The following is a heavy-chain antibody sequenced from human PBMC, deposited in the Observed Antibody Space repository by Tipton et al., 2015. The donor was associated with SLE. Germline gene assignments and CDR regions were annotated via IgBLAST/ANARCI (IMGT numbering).Heavy chain of an antibody. J-gene: IGHJ6*03. V-gene: IGHV4-34*01. CDR2: INHSGGT. CDR3: ARAPGLDRDYYYYYYMDV. D-gene: IGHD3/OR15-3a*01. Sequence: LRLSCAVYGGSFSGYYWSWIRQPPGKGLEWIGEINHSGGTNYNPSLKSRVTISVDTSKNQFSLKLSSVTAADTAVYYCARAPGLDRDYYYYYYMDVWGKGTTVAVSS. CDR1: GGSFSGYY.